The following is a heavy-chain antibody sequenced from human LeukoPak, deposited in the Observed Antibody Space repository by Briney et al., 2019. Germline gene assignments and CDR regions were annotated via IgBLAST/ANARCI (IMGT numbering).Heavy chain of an antibody. J-gene: IGHJ4*02. CDR3: ATSGRGYNYGHDY. CDR1: GGSISSGGYY. CDR2: IYYSGST. V-gene: IGHV4-31*03. Sequence: PSETLSLTCTVSGGSISSGGYYWTWIRQHPGKGLEWIGYIYYSGSTYYNPSLKSRVTMSVDTSKNQFSLKLTSVTAAGTAVYYCATSGRGYNYGHDYWGQGTLVTVSS. D-gene: IGHD5-18*01.